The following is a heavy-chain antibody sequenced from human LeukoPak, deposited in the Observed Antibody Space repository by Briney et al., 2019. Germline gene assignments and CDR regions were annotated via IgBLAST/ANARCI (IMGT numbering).Heavy chain of an antibody. V-gene: IGHV4-38-2*01. CDR1: GGSFSGYY. CDR3: ARHAYGVFYFDY. J-gene: IGHJ4*02. Sequence: SETLSLTCAVYGGSFSGYYWGWIRQPPGKGLEWIGSIYHSGSTYYNPSLKSRVTISVDTSKNQFSLKLSSVTAADTAVYYCARHAYGVFYFDYWGQGTLVTVSS. D-gene: IGHD4-17*01. CDR2: IYHSGST.